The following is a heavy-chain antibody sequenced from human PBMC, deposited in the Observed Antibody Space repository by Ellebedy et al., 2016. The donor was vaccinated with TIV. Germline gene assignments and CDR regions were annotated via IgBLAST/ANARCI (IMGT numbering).Heavy chain of an antibody. D-gene: IGHD4-17*01. CDR1: GFTFSAYS. V-gene: IGHV3-48*04. Sequence: GESLKISCAGSGFTFSAYSMNWVRQAPGKGLEWVSYIITGSSTIYYADSVKGRFTISRDNAKNSLYLQMNSLRAEDTAVYYCERDASVNGDSVYWYFVLWGRGTLVGVSS. J-gene: IGHJ2*01. CDR2: IITGSSTI. CDR3: ERDASVNGDSVYWYFVL.